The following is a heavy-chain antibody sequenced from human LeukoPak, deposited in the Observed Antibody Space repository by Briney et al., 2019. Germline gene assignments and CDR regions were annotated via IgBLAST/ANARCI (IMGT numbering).Heavy chain of an antibody. CDR2: IYYSGST. Sequence: SETLSLTCTVSGVSISSYYWSWIRQAPGKGLEWIGYIYYSGSTTYNPSLKSRVTISVDTSKNQFSLNLSSVTAADTAVYYCARAPPRGSYYRGYFDDWGQGTLVTVSS. D-gene: IGHD3-10*01. CDR1: GVSISSYY. J-gene: IGHJ4*02. V-gene: IGHV4-59*01. CDR3: ARAPPRGSYYRGYFDD.